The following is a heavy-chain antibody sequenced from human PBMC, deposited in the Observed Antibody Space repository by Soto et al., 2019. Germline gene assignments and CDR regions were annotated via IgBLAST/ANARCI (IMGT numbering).Heavy chain of an antibody. Sequence: SGPTRVNPTESLTLPFTFSGLSFTTTRMGVGWTRQPPGKALEWLAIIYWDGESRYNPLLRRRLTLTEDTSKNQVVLTMTNMYPKDTATYYCAHRDSTGTTTYFDSWGQGNPVPASS. CDR3: AHRDSTGTTTYFDS. J-gene: IGHJ4*02. V-gene: IGHV2-5*02. CDR2: IYWDGES. D-gene: IGHD1-1*01. CDR1: GLSFTTTRMG.